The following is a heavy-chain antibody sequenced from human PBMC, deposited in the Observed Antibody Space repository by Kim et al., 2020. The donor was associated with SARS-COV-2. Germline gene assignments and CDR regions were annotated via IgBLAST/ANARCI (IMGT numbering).Heavy chain of an antibody. CDR2: ISYDGSNK. CDR1: GFTFSSYA. J-gene: IGHJ4*02. CDR3: ASMVRGANFSSDY. D-gene: IGHD3-10*01. Sequence: GGSLRLSCAASGFTFSSYAMHWVRQAPGKGLEWVAVISYDGSNKYYADSVKGRFTISRDNSKNTLYLQMNSLRAEDTAVYYCASMVRGANFSSDYWGQGT. V-gene: IGHV3-30*04.